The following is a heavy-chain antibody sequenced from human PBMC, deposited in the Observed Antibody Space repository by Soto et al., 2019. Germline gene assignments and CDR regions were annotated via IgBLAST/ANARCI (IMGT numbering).Heavy chain of an antibody. CDR1: GFSLSSSGVG. Sequence: QITLKESGPILVKPTQTLTLTCTFSGFSLSSSGVGVGWIRQPPGKATEWLALTYWNDDERYSPSLKGRLTITKDTSKNQVVLTLTNMDPVDTATYYCAHSRYDPTGFYYGFFEYWGQGTPVTVSS. J-gene: IGHJ4*02. V-gene: IGHV2-5*01. CDR2: TYWNDDE. D-gene: IGHD3-22*01. CDR3: AHSRYDPTGFYYGFFEY.